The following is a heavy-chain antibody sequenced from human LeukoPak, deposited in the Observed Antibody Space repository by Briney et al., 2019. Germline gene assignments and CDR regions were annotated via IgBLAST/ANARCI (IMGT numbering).Heavy chain of an antibody. V-gene: IGHV4-39*01. CDR1: GDSINRSSYY. CDR3: VRQAGYFDY. CDR2: GYYTGTT. Sequence: SETLSLTCTVSGDSINRSSYYWGWIRQPPGKGLEWIATGYYTGTTYYNPSLKSRVIISADTSKNQYSLKLSSVTAADTAVYHCVRQAGYFDYWGQGTLVTVSS. J-gene: IGHJ4*02.